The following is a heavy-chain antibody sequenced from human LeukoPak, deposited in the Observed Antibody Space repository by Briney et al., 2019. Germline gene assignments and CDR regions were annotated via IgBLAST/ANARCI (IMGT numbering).Heavy chain of an antibody. Sequence: GASVKVSCKASGYTFTSYGISWVRQAPGQGLEWMGWISVYNGDTNYAQILQGRVTMTTDTSTSTAYMELRSLKSDDTAVYYCARVKGGALLIDCWGQGTLVTVSS. CDR3: ARVKGGALLIDC. J-gene: IGHJ4*02. V-gene: IGHV1-18*01. CDR1: GYTFTSYG. CDR2: ISVYNGDT. D-gene: IGHD3-16*01.